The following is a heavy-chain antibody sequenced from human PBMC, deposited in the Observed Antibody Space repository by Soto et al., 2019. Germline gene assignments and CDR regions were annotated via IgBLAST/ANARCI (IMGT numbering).Heavy chain of an antibody. CDR1: GFTFSSYA. D-gene: IGHD2-2*01. CDR2: ISRRSEST. Sequence: GSLRLSCAASGFTFSSYAMSWVRQPPGKGLEWVSAISRRSESTYYSDSVKGRFTISRDNSKNTLYLQMDSLRAEDTAVYYCAKRYYCSSTSCYAFDSWGQGTLVTVSS. V-gene: IGHV3-23*01. J-gene: IGHJ4*02. CDR3: AKRYYCSSTSCYAFDS.